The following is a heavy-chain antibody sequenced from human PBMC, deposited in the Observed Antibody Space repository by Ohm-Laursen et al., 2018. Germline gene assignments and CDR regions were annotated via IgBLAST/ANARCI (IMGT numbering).Heavy chain of an antibody. CDR2: IIPIFGTP. J-gene: IGHJ4*02. CDR3: VRGCLGGSCYTFDY. Sequence: SVNVSCKASGYIFAVYYMHWVRQAPGQGLEYLGGIIPIFGTPDYAQSFQGRVTITTDDSTSTAYMELSSLRSEDTAIYYCVRGCLGGSCYTFDYRGQGTLLTVSS. V-gene: IGHV1-69*05. D-gene: IGHD2-15*01. CDR1: GYIFAVYY.